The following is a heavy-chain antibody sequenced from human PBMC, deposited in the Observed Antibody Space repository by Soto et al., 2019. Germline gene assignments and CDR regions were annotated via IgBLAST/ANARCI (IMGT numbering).Heavy chain of an antibody. CDR2: ISYDGSNK. D-gene: IGHD3-10*01. CDR1: GFTFSSYA. Sequence: QVQLVESGGGVVQPGRSLRLSCAASGFTFSSYAMHWVRQAPGKGLEWVAVISYDGSNKYYADSVKGRFTVSRDNSQNTLYLQMNRLRSEDTAGYYCARHLDGTGSYWRQGTLVTVSS. J-gene: IGHJ4*02. CDR3: ARHLDGTGSY. V-gene: IGHV3-30-3*01.